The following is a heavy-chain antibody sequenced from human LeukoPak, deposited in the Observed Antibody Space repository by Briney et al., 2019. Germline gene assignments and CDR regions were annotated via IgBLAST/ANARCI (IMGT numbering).Heavy chain of an antibody. Sequence: GGSLRLSCSPSGFTFSSYDMHWVRQAPGKGLEWVAFIQFDGRNKYYADSVKGRFTISRDNSRNTLYLQMNSLREEDTAVYYCAKDGLGAYCSSTTCPLQHWGQGTLVTVSS. CDR2: IQFDGRNK. CDR3: AKDGLGAYCSSTTCPLQH. CDR1: GFTFSSYD. D-gene: IGHD2-2*01. J-gene: IGHJ1*01. V-gene: IGHV3-30*02.